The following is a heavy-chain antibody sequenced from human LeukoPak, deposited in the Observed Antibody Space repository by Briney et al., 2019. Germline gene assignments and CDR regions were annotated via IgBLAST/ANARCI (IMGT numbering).Heavy chain of an antibody. J-gene: IGHJ4*02. CDR2: IGSDNKP. Sequence: GGSLRLSCEASGFTFSAYAMTWVRQAPGKGLEWVSSIGSDNKPHYSESVKGRFAISRDNSKSMLFLQLNSLRAEDTAVYYCARDLLGYSYDAYYFDFWGQGTLVTVSS. CDR3: ARDLLGYSYDAYYFDF. CDR1: GFTFSAYA. D-gene: IGHD5-18*01. V-gene: IGHV3-23*01.